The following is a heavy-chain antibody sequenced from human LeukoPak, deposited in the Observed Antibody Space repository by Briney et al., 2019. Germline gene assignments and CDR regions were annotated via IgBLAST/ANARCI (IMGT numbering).Heavy chain of an antibody. CDR1: GFTFSSYS. V-gene: IGHV3-21*01. D-gene: IGHD5-12*01. CDR2: ISSSSSYI. CDR3: ARVAATTMSYYYYYGMDA. J-gene: IGHJ6*04. Sequence: GGSLRLSCAASGFTFSSYSMNWVRQAPGKGLEWVSSISSSSSYIYYADSVKGRFTISRDNAKNSLYLQMNSLRAEDTAVYYCARVAATTMSYYYYYGMDAWGKGTTVTVSS.